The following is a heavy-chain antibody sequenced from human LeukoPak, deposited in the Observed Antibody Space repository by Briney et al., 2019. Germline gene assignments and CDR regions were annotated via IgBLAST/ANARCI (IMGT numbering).Heavy chain of an antibody. CDR3: AKDHHSSSFT. V-gene: IGHV3-15*07. D-gene: IGHD6-13*01. CDR2: IKSKTDGGTT. Sequence: PGGSLRLSCAASGFTFSNAWMNWVRQAPGKGLEWVGRIKSKTDGGTTDYAAPVKGRFTISRDNSKNTLYLQMNSLRAEDTAVYYCAKDHHSSSFTWGQGTLVTVSS. CDR1: GFTFSNAW. J-gene: IGHJ4*02.